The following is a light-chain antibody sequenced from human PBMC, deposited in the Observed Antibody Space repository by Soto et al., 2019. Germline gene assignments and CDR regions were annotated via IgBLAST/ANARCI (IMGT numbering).Light chain of an antibody. CDR3: QQYNDYSWT. CDR2: KAS. CDR1: QSISAW. V-gene: IGKV1-5*03. J-gene: IGKJ1*01. Sequence: DIQMTQSPSTLSASVGDRVSINCRASQSISAWLAWYQQKPGKAPRLLIYKASTLEIGVPSRFSGSGSGTEFTLTISSLQPDDVATYYCQQYNDYSWTFGQGTKVEIE.